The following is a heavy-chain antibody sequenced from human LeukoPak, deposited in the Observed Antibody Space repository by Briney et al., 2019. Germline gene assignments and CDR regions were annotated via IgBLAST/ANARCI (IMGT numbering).Heavy chain of an antibody. CDR2: ISGGGDIT. D-gene: IGHD2-21*02. Sequence: PSETLSLTCTVSGGSISSGGYYWSWIRQTPGKGLEWVSAISGGGDITYYADSVTGRFTISRDNSKDTLFLQMHSLRPGDTAVYYCVREDTPATANYWGQGTLVTISS. CDR3: VREDTPATANY. V-gene: IGHV3-23*01. J-gene: IGHJ4*02. CDR1: GGSISSGGYY.